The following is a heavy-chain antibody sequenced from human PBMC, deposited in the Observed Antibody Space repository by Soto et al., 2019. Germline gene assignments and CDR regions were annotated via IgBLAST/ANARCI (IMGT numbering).Heavy chain of an antibody. CDR2: ISYDGSNK. CDR1: GFTFSSYG. CDR3: AKDTGIAVAGEPDAFDI. Sequence: QVQLVESGGGVVQPGRSLRLSCAASGFTFSSYGMHWVRQAPGKGLEWVAVISYDGSNKYYADSVKGRFTISRDNSKNTLYLHMNSLRAEDTAVYYCAKDTGIAVAGEPDAFDIWGQGTMVTVSS. D-gene: IGHD6-19*01. V-gene: IGHV3-30*18. J-gene: IGHJ3*02.